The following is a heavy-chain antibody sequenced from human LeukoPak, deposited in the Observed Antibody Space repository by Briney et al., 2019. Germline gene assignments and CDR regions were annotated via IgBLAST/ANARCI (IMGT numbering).Heavy chain of an antibody. CDR2: IYTSGST. CDR1: GGSISSYY. J-gene: IGHJ4*02. Sequence: SETLSLTCTVSGGSISSYYWSWIRQPAGKGLEWIGRIYTSGSTNYNPSLKSRVTMSVDTSKNQFSLKLSSVTAADTAVYYCARDNSVGYYDSRDFDYWGQGTLVTVSS. D-gene: IGHD3-22*01. CDR3: ARDNSVGYYDSRDFDY. V-gene: IGHV4-4*07.